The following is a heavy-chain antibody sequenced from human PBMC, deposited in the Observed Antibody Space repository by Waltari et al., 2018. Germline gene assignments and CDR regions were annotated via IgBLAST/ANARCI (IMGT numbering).Heavy chain of an antibody. D-gene: IGHD1-20*01. CDR2: IIPIFGTA. J-gene: IGHJ4*02. CDR1: GGTLSGYA. V-gene: IGHV1-69*12. CDR3: AREWAITGTGGLLDY. Sequence: VQRVQSGAEVRKPGSSVKAPGKASGGTLSGYAISWVRQAPGQGLEWMGGIIPIFGTANYAQKFQGRVTITADESTSTAYMELSSLRSEDTAVYYCAREWAITGTGGLLDYWGQGTLVTVSS.